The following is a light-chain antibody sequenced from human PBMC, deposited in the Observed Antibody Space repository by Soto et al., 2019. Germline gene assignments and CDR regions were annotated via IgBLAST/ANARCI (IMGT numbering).Light chain of an antibody. V-gene: IGKV1-39*01. CDR3: QQSYNSLLLT. CDR1: QSISTY. CDR2: AAS. J-gene: IGKJ4*01. Sequence: DIQMTQSPSSLSASVGDRVTITCRASQSISTYLNWYQQKPGKAPNLLIYAASSLQSGVPSRFSGSGSGTDFTLTISSLPPEDFATYYCQQSYNSLLLTFGGGTKVDIK.